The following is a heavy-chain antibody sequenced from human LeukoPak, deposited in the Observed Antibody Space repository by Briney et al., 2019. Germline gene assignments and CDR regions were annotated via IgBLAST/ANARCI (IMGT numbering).Heavy chain of an antibody. J-gene: IGHJ6*03. D-gene: IGHD5-12*01. CDR2: IYYSGST. V-gene: IGHV4-59*01. CDR3: AGAYSPNFYIDV. CDR1: SGSISSYY. Sequence: PSETLSLTCTVSSGSISSYYWSWIRQPPGKGLEWLGYIYYSGSTNYNPSLRSRVTISVDTAKNQFCLKLCSVTAADTAVYYWAGAYSPNFYIDVCGKGTTGTVSS.